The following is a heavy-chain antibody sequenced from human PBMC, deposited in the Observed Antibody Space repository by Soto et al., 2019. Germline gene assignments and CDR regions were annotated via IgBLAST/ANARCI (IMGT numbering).Heavy chain of an antibody. CDR2: IIPIFDSP. V-gene: IGHV1-69*06. CDR1: GRSFSTYA. Sequence: SVKVSCKASGRSFSTYAFSWVRQAGGHGLEWMGGIIPIFDSPYYAQNFQGRVTIAADRSTSTVYMELSSLTPEDTAVYYCARGAECRGYCIKKPTWLEPWCQGTLVTVS. D-gene: IGHD2-8*01. CDR3: ARGAECRGYCIKKPTWLEP. J-gene: IGHJ5*02.